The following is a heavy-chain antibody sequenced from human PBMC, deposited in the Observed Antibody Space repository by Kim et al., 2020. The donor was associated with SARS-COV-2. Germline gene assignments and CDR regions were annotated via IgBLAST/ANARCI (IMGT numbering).Heavy chain of an antibody. J-gene: IGHJ5*02. Sequence: AQKFQGRVTITADESTSTAYMELSSLRSEDTAVYYCAKGDFWSGYARFDPWGQGTLVTVSS. CDR3: AKGDFWSGYARFDP. V-gene: IGHV1-69*01. D-gene: IGHD3-3*01.